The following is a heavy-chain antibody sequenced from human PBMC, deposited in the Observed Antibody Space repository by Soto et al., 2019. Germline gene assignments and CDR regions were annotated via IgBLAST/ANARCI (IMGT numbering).Heavy chain of an antibody. CDR2: IFQSGST. Sequence: QVQLQDSGPGLVKPSGTLSLTCAVSGGSIRSNNWWSWVRQPPGKGLEWIGEIFQSGSTHYNPSPKPRVTISVDKSKTQFSLKLISVTAADTAVYYCARVYSGSYSDYWGQGTLVTVAS. CDR3: ARVYSGSYSDY. D-gene: IGHD1-26*01. V-gene: IGHV4-4*02. CDR1: GGSIRSNNW. J-gene: IGHJ4*02.